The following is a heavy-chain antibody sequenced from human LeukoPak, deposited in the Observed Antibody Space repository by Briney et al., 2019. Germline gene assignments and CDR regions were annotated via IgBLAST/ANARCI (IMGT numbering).Heavy chain of an antibody. J-gene: IGHJ5*02. CDR2: INSEESRT. CDR1: GFTFNSYW. D-gene: IGHD4-17*01. V-gene: IGHV3-74*01. CDR3: ARGYGDWFDP. Sequence: PGGSLRLSCAASGFTFNSYWMHWVRQAPGKGLVWVSRINSEESRTAYADSVKGRFSISRDNAKNTLYLQMNSLRAEDTAVYYCARGYGDWFDPWGQGTLVTVSS.